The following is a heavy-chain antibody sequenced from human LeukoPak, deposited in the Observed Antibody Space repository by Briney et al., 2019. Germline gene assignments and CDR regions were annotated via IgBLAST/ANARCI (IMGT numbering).Heavy chain of an antibody. D-gene: IGHD3-10*01. CDR1: GYRFTSYW. J-gene: IGHJ4*02. V-gene: IGHV5-51*01. CDR3: ARHSTSASGTYALDY. CDR2: IYPGDSDT. Sequence: GESLKISFKGSGYRFTSYWIAWVRQMPGKGLEWMGIIYPGDSDTRYSPSFQGQVTISADKSNTTAYLQWSSLKASDTAIYYCARHSTSASGTYALDYWGQGTLVAVSS.